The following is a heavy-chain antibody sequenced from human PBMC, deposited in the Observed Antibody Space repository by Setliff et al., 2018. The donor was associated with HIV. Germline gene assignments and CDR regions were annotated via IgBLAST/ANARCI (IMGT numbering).Heavy chain of an antibody. J-gene: IGHJ4*02. D-gene: IGHD1-1*01. Sequence: GESLKISCDTSGFIFSRFGFHWVRQAPGKGLEWVAVIWYDGSNKYYADAVKGRFTISRDDSKNTVFLEMNNLRIEDTAVYYCAKGPDHEMEEHFDYWGQGIQVTVSS. V-gene: IGHV3-33*03. CDR3: AKGPDHEMEEHFDY. CDR1: GFIFSRFG. CDR2: IWYDGSNK.